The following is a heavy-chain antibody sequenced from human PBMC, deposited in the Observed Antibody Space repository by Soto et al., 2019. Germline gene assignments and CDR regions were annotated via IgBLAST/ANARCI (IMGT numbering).Heavy chain of an antibody. D-gene: IGHD2-2*01. CDR3: ARDLGRYAVDY. CDR2: ISYDGSNK. Sequence: GGSLRLSCAASGFTFSSYAMHWVRQAPGKGLEWVAVISYDGSNKYYADSVKGRFTISRDNAKNSLFLQMNSLRAEDTAVYYCARDLGRYAVDYWGQGTLVTVSS. CDR1: GFTFSSYA. V-gene: IGHV3-30-3*01. J-gene: IGHJ4*02.